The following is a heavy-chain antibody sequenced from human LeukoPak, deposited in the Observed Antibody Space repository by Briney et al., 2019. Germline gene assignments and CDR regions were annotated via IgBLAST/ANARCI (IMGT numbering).Heavy chain of an antibody. CDR3: AREEYYYYYMDV. CDR1: GGSISSGGYY. Sequence: PSQTLSLTCTVSGGSISSGGYYWSWIRQPPGKGLEWIGNIYHSGSTYYNPSLKSRVTISVDRSKNQFSLKLSSVTAADTAVYYCAREEYYYYYMDVWGKGTTVTVSS. V-gene: IGHV4-30-2*01. J-gene: IGHJ6*03. CDR2: IYHSGST.